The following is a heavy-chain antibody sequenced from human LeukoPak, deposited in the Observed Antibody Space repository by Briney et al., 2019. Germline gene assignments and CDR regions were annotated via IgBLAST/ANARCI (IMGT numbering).Heavy chain of an antibody. Sequence: GGSLRLSCAASGFTFSDYYMSWIRQAPGKGLEWVSSISSSGSTIYYADSVKGRFTISRENAKSSLYVQMNSLRAEDTAVYYCARARRTTGTTGMSVYFDYWGQGTLVTVSS. V-gene: IGHV3-11*01. D-gene: IGHD1-1*01. CDR1: GFTFSDYY. J-gene: IGHJ4*02. CDR3: ARARRTTGTTGMSVYFDY. CDR2: ISSSGSTI.